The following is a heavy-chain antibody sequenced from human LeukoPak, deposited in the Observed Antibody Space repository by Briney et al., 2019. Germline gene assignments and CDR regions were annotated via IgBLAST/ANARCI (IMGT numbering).Heavy chain of an antibody. CDR1: GGSISSSSYY. J-gene: IGHJ4*02. CDR2: IYYSGST. Sequence: PSETLSLTCTVSGGSISSSSYYWGWIRQPPGKGLEWIGSIYYSGSTYYNPSLKSRVTISVDTSKNQFSLKLSSVTAADTAVYYCARGRGIRLRYFDWLLLGFDYWGQGTLVTVSS. D-gene: IGHD3-9*01. CDR3: ARGRGIRLRYFDWLLLGFDY. V-gene: IGHV4-39*07.